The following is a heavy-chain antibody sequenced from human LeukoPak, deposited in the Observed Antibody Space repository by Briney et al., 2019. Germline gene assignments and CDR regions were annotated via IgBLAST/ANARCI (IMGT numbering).Heavy chain of an antibody. CDR1: GFIFNNYA. J-gene: IGHJ4*02. V-gene: IGHV3-9*01. D-gene: IGHD3-3*01. Sequence: GRFLRLSCAGSGFIFNNYAMHWVRQPPGKGLEWVSGISWNSGSIDYADSVKGRFSISRDSSKNTLYLQMNSLRAEDTAVYYCARRYDGFDYWGQGTLVTVSS. CDR2: ISWNSGSI. CDR3: ARRYDGFDY.